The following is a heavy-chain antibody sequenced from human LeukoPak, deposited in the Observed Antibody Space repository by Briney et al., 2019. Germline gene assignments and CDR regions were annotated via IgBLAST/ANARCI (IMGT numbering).Heavy chain of an antibody. CDR1: GYTFTSYG. Sequence: GASVKVSCKASGYTFTSYGISWVRQAPGQGLEWMGWISAYNGNTNYAQKFQGRVTMTRDTSTSTVYMELSSLRSEDTAVYYCAREYYYDSSGYRYWGQGTLVTVSS. CDR3: AREYYYDSSGYRY. J-gene: IGHJ4*02. V-gene: IGHV1-18*01. D-gene: IGHD3-22*01. CDR2: ISAYNGNT.